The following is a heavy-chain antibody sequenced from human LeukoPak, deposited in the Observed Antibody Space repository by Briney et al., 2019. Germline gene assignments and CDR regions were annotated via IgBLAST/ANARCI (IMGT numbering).Heavy chain of an antibody. CDR3: ARHSTTMTNFDY. D-gene: IGHD2/OR15-2a*01. Sequence: SETLSLTCTVSGGSISSYYWSWIRQPPGKGLEWIGYIYYNGSTNYNPSLKSRVTISVDTSKNQFSLKLSSVTAADTAVYYCARHSTTMTNFDYWGQGTLVTVSS. V-gene: IGHV4-59*08. CDR1: GGSISSYY. J-gene: IGHJ4*02. CDR2: IYYNGST.